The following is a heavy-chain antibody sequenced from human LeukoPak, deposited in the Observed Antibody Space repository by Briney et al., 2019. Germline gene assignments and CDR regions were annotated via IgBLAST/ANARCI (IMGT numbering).Heavy chain of an antibody. J-gene: IGHJ3*02. Sequence: PSETLSLTCSVSIGSISSSKWWSWVRQSPVKGLEWIGEIYLYGTTNYNPSLKSRVTISVDTSKNQFSLKLSSVTAADTAVYYCARGYGNFDIWGQGTMVTVSS. D-gene: IGHD1-1*01. CDR3: ARGYGNFDI. V-gene: IGHV4-4*02. CDR1: IGSISSSKW. CDR2: IYLYGTT.